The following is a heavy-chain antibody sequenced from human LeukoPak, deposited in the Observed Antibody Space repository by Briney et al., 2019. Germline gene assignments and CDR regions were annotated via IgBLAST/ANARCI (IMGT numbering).Heavy chain of an antibody. D-gene: IGHD4-17*01. Sequence: SQTLSLTCTVSGGSISSGGYYWSWIRQPPGKGLEWIGYIYHSGSTYYNPSLKSRVTISVDRSKNQFSLKLSSVTAADTAVYYCARARHRDGEDYWGQGTLVTVSS. CDR3: ARARHRDGEDY. CDR2: IYHSGST. J-gene: IGHJ4*02. CDR1: GGSISSGGYY. V-gene: IGHV4-30-2*01.